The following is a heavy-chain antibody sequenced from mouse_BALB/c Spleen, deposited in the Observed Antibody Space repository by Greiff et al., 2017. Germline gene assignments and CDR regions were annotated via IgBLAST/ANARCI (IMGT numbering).Heavy chain of an antibody. CDR3: ARRGYGKRDAMDY. CDR2: IWSGGST. D-gene: IGHD2-10*02. J-gene: IGHJ4*01. Sequence: VHLVESGPGLVQPSQSLSITCTVSGFSLTSYGVHWVRQSPGKGLEWLGVIWSGGSTDYNAAFISRLSISKDNSKSQVFFKMNSLQADDTAIYYCARRGYGKRDAMDYWGQGTSVTVSS. V-gene: IGHV2-4-1*01. CDR1: GFSLTSYG.